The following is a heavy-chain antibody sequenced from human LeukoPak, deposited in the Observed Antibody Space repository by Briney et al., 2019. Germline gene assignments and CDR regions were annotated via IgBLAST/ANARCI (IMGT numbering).Heavy chain of an antibody. Sequence: PSETLSLTCTVSGGSISSYYWSWIRQPAGKGLEWIGRIYTSGSTNYNPSLKSRVTMSVDTSKNQFSLKLSSVTAADTAVYYCARVDWNDPLGAFDIWGQGTMVTVSS. CDR2: IYTSGST. D-gene: IGHD1-1*01. CDR3: ARVDWNDPLGAFDI. CDR1: GGSISSYY. V-gene: IGHV4-4*07. J-gene: IGHJ3*02.